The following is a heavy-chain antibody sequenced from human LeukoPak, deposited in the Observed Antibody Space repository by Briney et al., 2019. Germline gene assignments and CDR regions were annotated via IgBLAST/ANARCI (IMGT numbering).Heavy chain of an antibody. CDR3: AKGASVWFYFFDY. V-gene: IGHV3-74*01. D-gene: IGHD6-19*01. Sequence: GGSLRLSCAASGFTFSSYWMHWVRQAPGKGLIWVSRINSDGGSLNYADSVKGRFTISRDNSKDTLYLQMNSLRVEDTAVYYCAKGASVWFYFFDYWGQGTLVTVSS. CDR2: INSDGGSL. CDR1: GFTFSSYW. J-gene: IGHJ4*02.